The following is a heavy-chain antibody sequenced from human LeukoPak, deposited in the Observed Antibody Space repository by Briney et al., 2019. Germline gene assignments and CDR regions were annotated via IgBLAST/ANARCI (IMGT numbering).Heavy chain of an antibody. J-gene: IGHJ4*02. Sequence: GGSLRLSCAASGFTFSSYWMSWVRQAPGKGLEWVANIKQDGSEKYYVDSVKGRFTISRDNAKNALYLRMNSLRAEDTAVYYCARASSGWSSLTFDYWGQGTLVTVSS. V-gene: IGHV3-7*01. CDR2: IKQDGSEK. CDR3: ARASSGWSSLTFDY. CDR1: GFTFSSYW. D-gene: IGHD6-19*01.